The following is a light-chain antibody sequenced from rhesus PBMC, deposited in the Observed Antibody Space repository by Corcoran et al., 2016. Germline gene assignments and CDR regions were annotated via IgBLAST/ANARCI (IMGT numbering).Light chain of an antibody. CDR2: YAS. CDR3: QQHNSYPFT. CDR1: QGISKY. J-gene: IGKJ3*01. V-gene: IGKV1S3*01. Sequence: DIQMTQSPSSLSASVGDTVTISCRASQGISKYVVWYQQKPRNPPKPLIYYASNLESGVPSRFSGSGAGTDCTLTISSLQPADFAIYYCQQHNSYPFTFGPGAKLDI.